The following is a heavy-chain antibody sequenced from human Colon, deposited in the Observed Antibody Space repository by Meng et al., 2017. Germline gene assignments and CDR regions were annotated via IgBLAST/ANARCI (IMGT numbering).Heavy chain of an antibody. J-gene: IGHJ4*02. CDR3: ARNGFYSLGY. CDR1: GGSISSYNW. CDR2: IHHGRGT. D-gene: IGHD3-22*01. V-gene: IGHV4-4*02. Sequence: QLQLQESGPGLVEPSGTLSLTCAVSGGSISSYNWWSWLRQPPGKGLEWIGEIHHGRGTNYNPALRSRVTFSLDKSRNQLSLTLTSVTAADTAVYYCARNGFYSLGYWGPGALVTVSS.